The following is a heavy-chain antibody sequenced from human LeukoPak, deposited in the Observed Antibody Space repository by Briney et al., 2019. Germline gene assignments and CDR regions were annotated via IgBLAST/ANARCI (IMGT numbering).Heavy chain of an antibody. J-gene: IGHJ5*02. CDR2: INHSGST. D-gene: IGHD2-2*01. V-gene: IGHV4-34*01. Sequence: PSETLSLTCAVYGGSFSGYYWSWIRQPPGKGLEWIGEINHSGSTNYNPSLKSRVTISVDTSKNQFSLKLSSVTAADTAVYYCATYEYADWFDPWGQGTLVTVSS. CDR3: ATYEYADWFDP. CDR1: GGSFSGYY.